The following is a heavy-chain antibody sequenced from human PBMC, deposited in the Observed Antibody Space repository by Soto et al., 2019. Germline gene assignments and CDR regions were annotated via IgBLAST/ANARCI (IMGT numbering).Heavy chain of an antibody. CDR1: GYTFTSYD. CDR2: MNPNSGNT. J-gene: IGHJ5*02. CDR3: ARGRGRVAGDWFDH. D-gene: IGHD3-10*01. V-gene: IGHV1-8*01. Sequence: QVQMVQSGAEVKKTGASVKVSCKASGYTFTSYDINWVRQATGQGLEWMGWMNPNSGNTGYAQKFQGRVTMTRNTSISTAYMELSSLRSEDTAVYYCARGRGRVAGDWFDHWGPGTLVTVSS.